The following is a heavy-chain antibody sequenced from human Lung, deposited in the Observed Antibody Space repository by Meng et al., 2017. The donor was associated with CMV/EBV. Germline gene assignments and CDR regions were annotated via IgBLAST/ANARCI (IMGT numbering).Heavy chain of an antibody. D-gene: IGHD4-23*01. J-gene: IGHJ4*02. Sequence: ASXXVSXKASGYTFTSYYMHWVRQAPGQGLEWMGIINPSGGSTSYAQKFQGRVTMTRDTSTSTVYMELSSLRSEDTAVYYCARVAGGGNSPFDDSGQGTLVTVSS. CDR1: GYTFTSYY. CDR2: INPSGGST. V-gene: IGHV1-46*01. CDR3: ARVAGGGNSPFDD.